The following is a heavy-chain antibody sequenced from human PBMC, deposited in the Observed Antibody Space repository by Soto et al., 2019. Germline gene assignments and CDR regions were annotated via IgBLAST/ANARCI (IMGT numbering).Heavy chain of an antibody. CDR3: ARDGYFLQLAAFDY. J-gene: IGHJ4*02. Sequence: GGSLRLSCAASGFTFSSYSMNWVRQAPGKGLEWVSYISSSSSTIYYADSVKGRFTISRDNAKNSLYLQMNSLRDEETAVYYCARDGYFLQLAAFDYWGQGTLVTVSS. V-gene: IGHV3-48*02. CDR2: ISSSSSTI. D-gene: IGHD6-6*01. CDR1: GFTFSSYS.